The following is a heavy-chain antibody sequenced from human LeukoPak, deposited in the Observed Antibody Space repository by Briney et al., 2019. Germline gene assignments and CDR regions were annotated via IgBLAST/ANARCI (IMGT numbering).Heavy chain of an antibody. CDR2: IYYGGST. D-gene: IGHD5-12*01. V-gene: IGHV4-59*08. CDR3: ARHVIYSGVYSYWFDP. Sequence: SETLSLTCTVSGGSITTYYWSWIRQPPGKGLEWIAFIYYGGSTNYNPSLKSRVAISLDTSKNQFSLRLISVTAADTAVYYCARHVIYSGVYSYWFDPWGLGTLVTVSS. J-gene: IGHJ5*02. CDR1: GGSITTYY.